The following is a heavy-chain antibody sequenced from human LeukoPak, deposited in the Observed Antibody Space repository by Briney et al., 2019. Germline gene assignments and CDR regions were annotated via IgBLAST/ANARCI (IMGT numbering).Heavy chain of an antibody. J-gene: IGHJ4*02. CDR3: ARDRMTFDY. CDR2: IKQDGSEK. V-gene: IGHV3-7*01. Sequence: PGGSLRLSCAASGFTFSSYWMSWVRQAPGEGLEWVANIKQDGSEKYYVDSVKGRFTISRDNAKSSMYLQMNSLRVEDTAVYYCARDRMTFDYWGQGTLVTVSS. D-gene: IGHD2-15*01. CDR1: GFTFSSYW.